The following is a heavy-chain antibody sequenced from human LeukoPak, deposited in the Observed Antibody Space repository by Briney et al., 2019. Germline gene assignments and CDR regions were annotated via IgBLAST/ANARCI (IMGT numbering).Heavy chain of an antibody. J-gene: IGHJ1*01. CDR2: FDPEDGET. V-gene: IGHV1-24*01. CDR1: GYTLTELS. D-gene: IGHD3-3*01. Sequence: ASVKVSCKVSGYTLTELSMHWVRQAPGKGLEWMGGFDPEDGETIYAQKFQGRVTMTEDTSTDTAYMELSSLRSEDTAVYYCATVVYTYDFWNGYSPPDQYFQHWGQGTLVTVSS. CDR3: ATVVYTYDFWNGYSPPDQYFQH.